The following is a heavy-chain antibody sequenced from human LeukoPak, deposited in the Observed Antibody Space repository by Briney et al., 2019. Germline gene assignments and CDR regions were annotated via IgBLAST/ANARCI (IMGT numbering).Heavy chain of an antibody. D-gene: IGHD3-16*01. Sequence: ASVKVSCKASGYTFTSYGISWVRQAPGQGLEWMGWISAYNGNTNYAQKLQGRVTMTTDTSTSTAYMELRSLRSDDTAVYYCAAPGGPETCYYYGMDVWGKGTTVTVSS. J-gene: IGHJ6*04. CDR2: ISAYNGNT. CDR3: AAPGGPETCYYYGMDV. CDR1: GYTFTSYG. V-gene: IGHV1-18*04.